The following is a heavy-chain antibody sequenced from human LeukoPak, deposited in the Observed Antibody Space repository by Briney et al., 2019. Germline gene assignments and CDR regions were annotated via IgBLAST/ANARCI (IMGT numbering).Heavy chain of an antibody. CDR3: AKVGSGWYYFDY. D-gene: IGHD6-19*01. Sequence: PGGSLRLSCAASGFTFSSYAMSWVRQAPGKGLEWVSGISGSGGSTYYADSVKGRFTISRDNSKNTLYLQMNSLRAEDTAVYYCAKVGSGWYYFDYWGQGTLVPVSS. J-gene: IGHJ4*02. CDR2: ISGSGGST. CDR1: GFTFSSYA. V-gene: IGHV3-23*01.